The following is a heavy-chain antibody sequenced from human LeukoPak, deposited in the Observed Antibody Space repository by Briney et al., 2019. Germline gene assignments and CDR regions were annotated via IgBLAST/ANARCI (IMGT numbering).Heavy chain of an antibody. J-gene: IGHJ4*02. Sequence: GGSLRLSCAASGFTFTKYWMTWVRQAPGKGLEWVANIKQDGGEKFYVDSVKGRFTISRDNAKNSLDLQINSLGAEDTAVYYCARGLDCRSTSCYLDNWGQGTLVTVSS. D-gene: IGHD2-2*01. CDR3: ARGLDCRSTSCYLDN. CDR1: GFTFTKYW. V-gene: IGHV3-7*01. CDR2: IKQDGGEK.